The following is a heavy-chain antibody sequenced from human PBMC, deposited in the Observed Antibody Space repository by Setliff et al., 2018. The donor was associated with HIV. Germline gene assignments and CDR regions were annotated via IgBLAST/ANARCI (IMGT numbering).Heavy chain of an antibody. CDR1: RDSIKNYY. Sequence: SETLSLTCTVSRDSIKNYYWNWIRQPPGKGLEWIGKIYYSGSTFYNSSLKSRVSISVDTSKNQFSLRLRSVTAADTAIYYGARGRPPMEGWGDYFDHWGQGTLVTVSS. CDR3: ARGRPPMEGWGDYFDH. CDR2: IYYSGST. V-gene: IGHV4-59*01. J-gene: IGHJ4*02. D-gene: IGHD3-3*01.